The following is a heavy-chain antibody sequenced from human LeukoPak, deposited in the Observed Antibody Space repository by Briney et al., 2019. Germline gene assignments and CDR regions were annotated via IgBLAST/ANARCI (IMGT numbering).Heavy chain of an antibody. CDR1: GFTFSSYG. J-gene: IGHJ4*02. V-gene: IGHV3-30*18. CDR2: ISYDGSNK. Sequence: GGSLRLACAASGFTFSSYGMHWVCQAPGKGLEWVAVISYDGSNKYYADSVKGRFTISRDNSKNTLYLQMNSLRAEDTAVYYCAKGTPGTYYDFWSGYSGTYYFDYWGQGTLVTVSS. CDR3: AKGTPGTYYDFWSGYSGTYYFDY. D-gene: IGHD3-3*01.